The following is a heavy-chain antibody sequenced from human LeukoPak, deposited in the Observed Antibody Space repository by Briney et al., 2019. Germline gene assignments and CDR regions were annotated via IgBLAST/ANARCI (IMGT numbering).Heavy chain of an antibody. CDR1: GFTFDDYA. V-gene: IGHV3-9*01. CDR3: AKIAAAGHFDY. Sequence: GGSLRLSCAASGFTFDDYAMHWVRHAPGKGLEWVSGISWNSGSIGYADSVKGRFTISRDNAKNSLYLQMNSLRAEDTALYYCAKIAAAGHFDYWGQGTLVTVSS. D-gene: IGHD6-13*01. CDR2: ISWNSGSI. J-gene: IGHJ4*02.